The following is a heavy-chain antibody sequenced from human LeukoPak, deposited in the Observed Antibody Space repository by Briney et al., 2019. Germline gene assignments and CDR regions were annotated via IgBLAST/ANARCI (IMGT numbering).Heavy chain of an antibody. V-gene: IGHV4-61*01. Sequence: PSETLSLTCTVSGGSVSSGSYYWSWIRQPPGKGLEWIGYIYYSGSTNYNPSLKSRVTISVDTSKNQFSLKLSSVTAADTAVYYCARDSTMVPGVIRVDAFDIWGQGTVVTVSS. CDR3: ARDSTMVPGVIRVDAFDI. J-gene: IGHJ3*02. CDR2: IYYSGST. D-gene: IGHD3-10*01. CDR1: GGSVSSGSYY.